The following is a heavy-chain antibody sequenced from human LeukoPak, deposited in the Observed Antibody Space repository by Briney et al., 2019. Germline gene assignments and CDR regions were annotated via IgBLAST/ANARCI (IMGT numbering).Heavy chain of an antibody. CDR3: AKRSRFLEWFDYYYCGMDV. Sequence: GGSLRLSCAASGFTFSSYAMSWVRQAPGKGLEWVSAISGSGGSTYYADSVKGRFTISRDNSKDTLYLQMNSLRAEDTAVYYCAKRSRFLEWFDYYYCGMDVWGQGTTVTVSS. CDR1: GFTFSSYA. J-gene: IGHJ6*02. D-gene: IGHD3-3*01. V-gene: IGHV3-23*01. CDR2: ISGSGGST.